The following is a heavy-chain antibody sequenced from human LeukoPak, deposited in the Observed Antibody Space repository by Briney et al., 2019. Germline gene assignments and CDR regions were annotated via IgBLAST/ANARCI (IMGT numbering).Heavy chain of an antibody. V-gene: IGHV3-43*02. CDR2: ISGDGGTT. D-gene: IGHD6-13*01. Sequence: GGSLRLSCTASGFTFDDYAMHWVRQAPAKGLEWVSLISGDGGTTDYADSVKGRFTISRDNSKNTLYLQMSSLRAEDTALYYCARGQPPSYYDMDVWGQGTTVTVSS. CDR3: ARGQPPSYYDMDV. J-gene: IGHJ6*02. CDR1: GFTFDDYA.